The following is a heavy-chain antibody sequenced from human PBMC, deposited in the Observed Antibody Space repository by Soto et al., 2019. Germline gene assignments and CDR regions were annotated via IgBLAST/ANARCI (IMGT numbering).Heavy chain of an antibody. V-gene: IGHV3-23*01. D-gene: IGHD3-16*02. J-gene: IGHJ4*01. Sequence: GGSLRLSCAASGFTFDDYGMSWVRQAPGKELEWVSAISGSGGSTYYADSVKGRFTISRDNSKNTLYLQMNSLRAEDMAVYYCANALPPLGYYFDYWGHGTLVTVSS. CDR1: GFTFDDYG. CDR2: ISGSGGST. CDR3: ANALPPLGYYFDY.